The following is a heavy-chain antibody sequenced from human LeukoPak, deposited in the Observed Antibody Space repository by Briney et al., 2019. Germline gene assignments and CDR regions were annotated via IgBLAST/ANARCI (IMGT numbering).Heavy chain of an antibody. V-gene: IGHV4-38-2*02. J-gene: IGHJ6*03. CDR2: IYHSGST. D-gene: IGHD1-7*01. CDR1: GYSISSGYY. CDR3: ARGDTDELPNYYYYYYMDV. Sequence: PSETLSLTCTVSGYSISSGYYWGWIRQPPGKGLEWIGSIYHSGSTYYNPSLKSRVTISVDTSKNQFSLKLSSVTAADTAVYYCARGDTDELPNYYYYYYMDVWGKGTTVTVSS.